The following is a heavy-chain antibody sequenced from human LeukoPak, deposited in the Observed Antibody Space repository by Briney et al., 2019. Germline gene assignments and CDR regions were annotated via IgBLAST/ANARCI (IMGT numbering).Heavy chain of an antibody. Sequence: GGSLRLSCAASGLSFRNFAMSWVRQAPGKGLEWVSSISGSGDTTYYADSVKGRFTISRDNSKNTLYLQMNSLKAEDTAVYYCAKAEGYCSSTSCYSGYYYYYMDVWGKGTTVTVSS. CDR3: AKAEGYCSSTSCYSGYYYYYMDV. J-gene: IGHJ6*03. CDR1: GLSFRNFA. D-gene: IGHD2-2*01. V-gene: IGHV3-23*01. CDR2: ISGSGDTT.